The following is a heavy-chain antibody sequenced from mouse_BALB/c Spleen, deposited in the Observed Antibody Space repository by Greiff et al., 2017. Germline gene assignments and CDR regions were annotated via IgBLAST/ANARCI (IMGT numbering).Heavy chain of an antibody. CDR2: ISSGSSTI. J-gene: IGHJ2*01. D-gene: IGHD2-14*01. Sequence: EVMLVESGGGLVQPGGSRKLSCAASGFTFSSFGMHWVRQAPEKGLEWVAYISSGSSTIYYADTVKGRFTISRDNPKNTLFLQMTSLRSEDTAMYYCAREGDRPYYFDCWGQGTTLTVSS. V-gene: IGHV5-17*02. CDR3: AREGDRPYYFDC. CDR1: GFTFSSFG.